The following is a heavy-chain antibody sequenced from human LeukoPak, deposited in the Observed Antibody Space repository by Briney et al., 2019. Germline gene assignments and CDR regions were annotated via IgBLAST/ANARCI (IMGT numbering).Heavy chain of an antibody. CDR3: AATLLTGHNWFDP. CDR2: IWYDGTNK. Sequence: GGSLRLSCAAYGLTFSSYAMHWGRQAPGKGLEWVAVIWYDGTNKYYADSVKGRFTISRDNSKNTLYLQMNSLRAEDTAVYYCAATLLTGHNWFDPWGQGTQVTVSS. J-gene: IGHJ5*02. CDR1: GLTFSSYA. V-gene: IGHV3-33*01. D-gene: IGHD3-9*01.